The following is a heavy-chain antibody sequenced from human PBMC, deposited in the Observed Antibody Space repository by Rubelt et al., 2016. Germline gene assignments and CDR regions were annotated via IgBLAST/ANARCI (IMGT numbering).Heavy chain of an antibody. J-gene: IGHJ4*02. D-gene: IGHD2-21*01. Sequence: QLQLQESGPGLVKPSETLSLTCTVSGGSISSSVYYWGWIRQPPGKGLEWIGSIYYDWSTYYNPSLQSRVPISVDTSKNQFSLKMYSVTAADTAVYYCASSLGEFFDHWGQGALVTVSS. CDR3: ASSLGEFFDH. V-gene: IGHV4-39*07. CDR1: GGSISSSVYY. CDR2: IYYDWST.